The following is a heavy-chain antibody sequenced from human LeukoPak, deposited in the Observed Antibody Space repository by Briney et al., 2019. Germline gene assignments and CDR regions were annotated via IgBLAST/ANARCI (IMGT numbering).Heavy chain of an antibody. V-gene: IGHV1-2*04. Sequence: ASVKVSCKASGYTFTGYYMHWVRQAPGQGLEWMGWINPNSGGTNYAQKFQGWVTMTRDTSISTAYMELSRLRSDDTAVYYCARAADYGGFYYYYYMDVWGKGTTVTVSS. CDR3: ARAADYGGFYYYYYMDV. J-gene: IGHJ6*03. D-gene: IGHD4-23*01. CDR1: GYTFTGYY. CDR2: INPNSGGT.